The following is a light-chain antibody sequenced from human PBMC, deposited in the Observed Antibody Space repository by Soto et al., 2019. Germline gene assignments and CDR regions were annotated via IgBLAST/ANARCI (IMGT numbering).Light chain of an antibody. CDR1: QSIGGS. CDR2: GAS. V-gene: IGKV3-15*01. CDR3: QQYSNWWA. Sequence: EIVMTQSPATLSVSPGETATLCCRASQSIGGSLAWYPQKPGQAPSLRIYGASNRATGVPARFSGSGSGTDFTLTISSLQSEDFAVYYCQQYSNWWAFGQGTKVEIK. J-gene: IGKJ1*01.